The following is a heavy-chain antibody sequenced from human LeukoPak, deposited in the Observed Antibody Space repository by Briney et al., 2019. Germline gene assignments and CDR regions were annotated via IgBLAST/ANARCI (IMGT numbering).Heavy chain of an antibody. D-gene: IGHD5-12*01. CDR1: GFTFSSYG. CDR3: GRLMGGYDSYFYGMDV. J-gene: IGHJ6*02. V-gene: IGHV3-33*01. Sequence: PGRSLRLSCAASGFTFSSYGMHWVRQAPGKGLEWVAVIWYDGSNKYYADSVKGRFTISRDNSQNTLYLQMNSLRPEDTAVYYCGRLMGGYDSYFYGMDVWGQGTTVTVSS. CDR2: IWYDGSNK.